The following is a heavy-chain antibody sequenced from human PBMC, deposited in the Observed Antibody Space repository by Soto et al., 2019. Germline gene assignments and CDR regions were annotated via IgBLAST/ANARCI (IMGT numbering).Heavy chain of an antibody. CDR2: ISGSGGST. Sequence: GGSLRLSCAASGFNLSSYAMGWVRQAPGKGLEWVSAISGSGGSTYYADSVKGRFTISRDNSKNTLYLQMNSLRAEDTAVYYCARRVAEGYFDYWGQGTLVTVSS. CDR3: ARRVAEGYFDY. CDR1: GFNLSSYA. D-gene: IGHD2-15*01. J-gene: IGHJ4*02. V-gene: IGHV3-23*01.